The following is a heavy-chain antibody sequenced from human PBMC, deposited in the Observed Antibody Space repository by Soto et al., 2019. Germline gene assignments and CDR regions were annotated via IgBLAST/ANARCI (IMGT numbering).Heavy chain of an antibody. CDR2: IYYSGST. J-gene: IGHJ1*01. CDR3: ASQNYYDSSGFYYAEYFQH. V-gene: IGHV4-39*01. Sequence: QLQLQESGPGLVKPSETLSLTCTVSGGSISSSSYYWGWIRQPPGKGLEWIGSIYYSGSTYYNPSLKSRVTISIDTSKNQFSLKLSSVTAADTAVYYCASQNYYDSSGFYYAEYFQHWGQGTLVTVSS. D-gene: IGHD3-22*01. CDR1: GGSISSSSYY.